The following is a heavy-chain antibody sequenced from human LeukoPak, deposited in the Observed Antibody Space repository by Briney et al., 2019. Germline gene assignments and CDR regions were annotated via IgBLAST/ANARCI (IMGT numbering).Heavy chain of an antibody. J-gene: IGHJ4*02. CDR2: ISSSSSYI. CDR1: GFTFSSYS. V-gene: IGHV3-21*01. D-gene: IGHD1-26*01. Sequence: GSLRLSCAASGFTFSSYSMNWVRQAPGKGLEWVSSISSSSSYIYYADSVKGRFTISRDNSKNTLYPQMNSLRTEDTAAYYCAKDLFAMTQWEQLGYWGRGTLVTVSS. CDR3: AKDLFAMTQWEQLGY.